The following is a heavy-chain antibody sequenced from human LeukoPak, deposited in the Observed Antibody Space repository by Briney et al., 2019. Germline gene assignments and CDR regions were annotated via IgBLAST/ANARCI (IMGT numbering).Heavy chain of an antibody. V-gene: IGHV3-11*01. CDR1: GFTFSDYY. D-gene: IGHD3-10*01. CDR3: ARDHYYGSGSYYASFDY. J-gene: IGHJ4*02. Sequence: GGSLRLSCAASGFTFSDYYMSWIRLAPGKGLEWVSYISSSGSTIYYADSVKGRFTISRDNAKNSLYLQMNSLRAEDTAVYYCARDHYYGSGSYYASFDYWGQGTLVTVSS. CDR2: ISSSGSTI.